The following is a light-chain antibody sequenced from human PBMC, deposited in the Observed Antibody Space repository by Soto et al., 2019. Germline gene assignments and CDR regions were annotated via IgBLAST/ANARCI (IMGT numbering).Light chain of an antibody. Sequence: QSVQTQPPSASGTPGQRVTISCSGSSSNIGSNTVNWYQQLPGTAPKLLIYSNNERPSGVPDRFSGSKSGTSASLAISGLQSEDEADIYCAAWDDSLNGPVFGGGTKLTVL. V-gene: IGLV1-44*01. CDR1: SSNIGSNT. CDR2: SNN. J-gene: IGLJ3*02. CDR3: AAWDDSLNGPV.